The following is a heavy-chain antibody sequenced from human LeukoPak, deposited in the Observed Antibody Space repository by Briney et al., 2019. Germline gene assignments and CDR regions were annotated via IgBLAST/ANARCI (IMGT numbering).Heavy chain of an antibody. D-gene: IGHD5-18*01. CDR2: IYYSGST. CDR1: GGSISSYY. CDR3: ARVSPDTATDYGWFDP. Sequence: SGTLSLTCTVSGGSISSYYWSWIRQPPGKGLEWIGYIYYSGSTNYSPSLKSRVTISVDTSKNQFSLKLSSVTAADTAVYYCARVSPDTATDYGWFDPWGQGSLVTVSS. V-gene: IGHV4-59*01. J-gene: IGHJ5*02.